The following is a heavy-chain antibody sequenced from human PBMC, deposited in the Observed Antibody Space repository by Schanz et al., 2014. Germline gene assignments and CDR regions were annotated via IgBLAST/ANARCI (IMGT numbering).Heavy chain of an antibody. D-gene: IGHD3-10*01. CDR1: GFNSDDYA. J-gene: IGHJ3*02. CDR3: AKGRFGELSAFDI. V-gene: IGHV3-9*02. Sequence: EVQLLESGGGLVQPGGSLRLSCTASGFNSDDYAMHWVRQAPGKGLEWVSNIPWNGAAIGYAGSVRGRFTISSDSSKNTLYLQMSSLRADDTAVYYCAKGRFGELSAFDIWGQGTMXTVSS. CDR2: IPWNGAAI.